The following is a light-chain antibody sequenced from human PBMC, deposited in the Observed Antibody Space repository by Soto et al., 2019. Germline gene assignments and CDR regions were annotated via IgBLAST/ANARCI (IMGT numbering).Light chain of an antibody. CDR1: QTISSW. CDR2: AAS. V-gene: IGKV1-17*01. CDR3: LQHNSYPWT. J-gene: IGKJ1*01. Sequence: DIQMTDSPSTLSASLGYRVTITFRASQTISSWLAWYQQKPGKAPKRLIYAASSLQSGVPSRFSGSGSGTEFTLTISSLQPEDFATYYCLQHNSYPWTFGQGTKVDIK.